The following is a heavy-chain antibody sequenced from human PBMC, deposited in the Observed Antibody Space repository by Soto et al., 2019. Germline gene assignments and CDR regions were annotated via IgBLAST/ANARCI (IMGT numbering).Heavy chain of an antibody. CDR3: ARTPIVLEYCSGGSCQGIFDY. CDR2: IYYSGST. D-gene: IGHD2-15*01. Sequence: PSETLSLTCTVSGGSISSYYWSWIRQPPGKGLEWIGYIYYSGSTNYNPSLKSRVTISVDTSKNQFSLKLSSVTAADTAVYYCARTPIVLEYCSGGSCQGIFDYWGQGTLVTVSS. CDR1: GGSISSYY. J-gene: IGHJ4*02. V-gene: IGHV4-59*01.